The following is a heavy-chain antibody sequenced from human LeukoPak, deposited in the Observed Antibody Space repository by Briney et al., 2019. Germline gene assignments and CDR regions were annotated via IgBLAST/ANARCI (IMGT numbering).Heavy chain of an antibody. D-gene: IGHD3-10*01. CDR2: INHSGST. J-gene: IGHJ5*02. CDR1: GGSFSGYY. V-gene: IGHV4-34*01. Sequence: PSETLSLTCAVYGGSFSGYYWSWICQPPGKGLEWIGEINHSGSTNYNPSLKSRVTISVDTSKNQFSLKLSSVTAADTAVYYCARNVWFGELLLDPWGQGTLVTVSS. CDR3: ARNVWFGELLLDP.